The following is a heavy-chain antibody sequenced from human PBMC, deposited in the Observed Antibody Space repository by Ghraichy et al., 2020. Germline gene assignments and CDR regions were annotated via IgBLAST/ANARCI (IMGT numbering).Heavy chain of an antibody. CDR1: GYTFTTFY. Sequence: ASVKVSCRASGYTFTTFYTHWVRQAPGQGLEWMGQSNPKTGGANYAQKFQGRVTMISDPSISTAYMEINRLTHDDTAIYYCGSEMGDGYSYYFYPWGQGTLVTVPS. CDR3: GSEMGDGYSYYFYP. J-gene: IGHJ5*02. CDR2: SNPKTGGA. V-gene: IGHV1-2*06. D-gene: IGHD3-3*01.